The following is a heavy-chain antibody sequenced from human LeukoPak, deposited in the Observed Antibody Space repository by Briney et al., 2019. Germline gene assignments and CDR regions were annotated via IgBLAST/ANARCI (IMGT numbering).Heavy chain of an antibody. D-gene: IGHD2-21*01. CDR3: ARHGGHYQSDD. Sequence: TSETLSLTCAVSGGSISSSNWWSWVRQPPGKGLEWIGEIYHSGSTNYNPSLRSRVTISIDKSENQFSLKLNSVTAADTAVYYCARHGGHYQSDDWGQGTLVTVSS. CDR2: IYHSGST. J-gene: IGHJ4*02. V-gene: IGHV4-4*02. CDR1: GGSISSSNW.